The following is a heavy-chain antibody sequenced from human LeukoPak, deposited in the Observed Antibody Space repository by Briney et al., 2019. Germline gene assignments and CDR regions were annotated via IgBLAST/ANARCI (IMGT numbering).Heavy chain of an antibody. CDR3: ARYGGYYFDY. D-gene: IGHD3-16*01. CDR2: IHNSVT. V-gene: IGHV4-59*08. CDR1: GGSISTYY. Sequence: PSETLSLTCAVSGGSISTYYCTWIRQPPGKGLEWVGYIHNSVTNSKPSLKSRVTISVDTSKNQSSLKLSPVTAADTAVYYCARYGGYYFDYWGQGTLVTVSS. J-gene: IGHJ4*02.